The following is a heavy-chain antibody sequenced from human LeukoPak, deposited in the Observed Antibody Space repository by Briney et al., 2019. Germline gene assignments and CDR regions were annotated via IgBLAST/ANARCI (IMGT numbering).Heavy chain of an antibody. CDR3: ARDMYSSGWSYYYYYYMDV. Sequence: SETLSLTCTVSGGSISSYYWSWIRQPAGKGLEWIGRIYTSGSTNYNPSLKSRVTMSVDTSKNQFSLKLSSVTAADTAVYYCARDMYSSGWSYYYYYYMDVWGKGTTVTISS. CDR2: IYTSGST. CDR1: GGSISSYY. J-gene: IGHJ6*03. V-gene: IGHV4-4*07. D-gene: IGHD6-19*01.